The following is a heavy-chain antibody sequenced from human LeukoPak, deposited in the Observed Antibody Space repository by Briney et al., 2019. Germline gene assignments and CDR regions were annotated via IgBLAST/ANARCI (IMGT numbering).Heavy chain of an antibody. D-gene: IGHD5-12*01. V-gene: IGHV1-18*01. CDR3: ARVGGYSYYYGMDV. CDR1: GYTFTSYG. J-gene: IGHJ6*02. CDR2: ISAYNGNT. Sequence: ASVKVSCKASGYTFTSYGISWVRQAPGQGLEWMGWISAYNGNTNYAQKLQGRVTMTTDTSTSTAYTELRSLRSDDTAVYYCARVGGYSYYYGMDVWGQGTTVTVSS.